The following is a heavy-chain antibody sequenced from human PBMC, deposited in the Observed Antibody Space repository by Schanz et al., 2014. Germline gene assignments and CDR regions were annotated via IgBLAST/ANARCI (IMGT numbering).Heavy chain of an antibody. Sequence: QVLQVQSGSELKKPGASVKVSCKASGYTFTSYGINWVRQAPGQGLEWMGWISAYNGNTNYAQKLQGRVTMTTDTTTRTAYMELRSLRSDDPAVYYCARGGYSSGWYDRDIAHFDYWGQGTLVTVSS. CDR3: ARGGYSSGWYDRDIAHFDY. V-gene: IGHV1-18*01. CDR2: ISAYNGNT. D-gene: IGHD6-19*01. CDR1: GYTFTSYG. J-gene: IGHJ4*02.